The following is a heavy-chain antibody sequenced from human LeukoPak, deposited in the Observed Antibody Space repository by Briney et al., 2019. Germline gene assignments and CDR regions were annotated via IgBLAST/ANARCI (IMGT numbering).Heavy chain of an antibody. V-gene: IGHV3-7*01. CDR2: IKEDGSEK. D-gene: IGHD2/OR15-2a*01. Sequence: GGSLRLSCAASGFTFRNYWMRWVRQAPGKGLEWVANIKEDGSEKYYVDSVKGRFTISRDNAKNSLYVQMNSLRAEDTAVYYCARNSNRYMDVWGKGTTVTVSS. J-gene: IGHJ6*03. CDR1: GFTFRNYW. CDR3: ARNSNRYMDV.